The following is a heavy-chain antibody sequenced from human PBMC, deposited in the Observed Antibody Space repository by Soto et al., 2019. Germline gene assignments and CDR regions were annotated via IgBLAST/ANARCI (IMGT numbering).Heavy chain of an antibody. Sequence: GVLRLSCAASGFTFSSYGMHWVRQAPGKGLEWVAVIWYDGSNKYYADSVKGRFTISRDNSKNTLYLQMNSLRAEDTAVYYCARDLYDFWSGPTIGMDVWGQGTTVTVSS. CDR1: GFTFSSYG. D-gene: IGHD3-3*01. CDR3: ARDLYDFWSGPTIGMDV. V-gene: IGHV3-33*01. J-gene: IGHJ6*02. CDR2: IWYDGSNK.